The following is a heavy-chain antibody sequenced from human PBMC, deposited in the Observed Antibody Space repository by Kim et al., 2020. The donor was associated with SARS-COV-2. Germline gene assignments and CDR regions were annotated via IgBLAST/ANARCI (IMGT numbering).Heavy chain of an antibody. J-gene: IGHJ4*02. CDR1: GDSISNYF. CDR2: VYYSGST. Sequence: SETLSLTCTVSGDSISNYFWSCIRQPPGKGLEWIGYVYYSGSTSYNPSLKSRVTISVDTSKDQFSLRVNSVTAADTAIYYCASYHLRTPNFFDFWGRGALVTVSS. CDR3: ASYHLRTPNFFDF. D-gene: IGHD4-17*01. V-gene: IGHV4-59*01.